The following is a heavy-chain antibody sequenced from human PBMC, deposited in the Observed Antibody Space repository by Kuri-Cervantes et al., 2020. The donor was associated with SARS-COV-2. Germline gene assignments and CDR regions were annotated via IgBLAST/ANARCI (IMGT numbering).Heavy chain of an antibody. Sequence: ASVKVSCKTSGYSFKTYGISWVRQAPGRGLEWLGYINPYNDNTNYAQIIQGRVTLTTDTSTDTVYMELRNLRSFDTAVYFCARSHTLYGGNSSPWDYWGQGTLVTVSS. V-gene: IGHV1-18*01. J-gene: IGHJ4*02. CDR2: INPYNDNT. CDR3: ARSHTLYGGNSSPWDY. D-gene: IGHD4-23*01. CDR1: GYSFKTYG.